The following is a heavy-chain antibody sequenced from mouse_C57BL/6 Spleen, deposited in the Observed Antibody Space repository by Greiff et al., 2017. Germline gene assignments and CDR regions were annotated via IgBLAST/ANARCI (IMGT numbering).Heavy chain of an antibody. CDR2: IDPSDSYT. Sequence: QVQLKQPGAELVKPGASVKLSCKASGYTFTSYWMQWVKQRPGQGLEWIGEIDPSDSYTNYNQKFKGKATLTVDTSASTAYMQLSSLTSEDSAVYYCARRGYYYGSSLYYAMDYWGQGTSVTVSS. J-gene: IGHJ4*01. V-gene: IGHV1-50*01. CDR1: GYTFTSYW. D-gene: IGHD1-1*01. CDR3: ARRGYYYGSSLYYAMDY.